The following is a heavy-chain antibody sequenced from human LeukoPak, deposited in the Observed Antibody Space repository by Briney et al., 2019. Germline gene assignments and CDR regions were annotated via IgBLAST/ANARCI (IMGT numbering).Heavy chain of an antibody. Sequence: PSETLSLTCTASGGSISSYYWSWIRQPAGKGLEWIGRIYTSGSTNHNASLKSRVSMSVDTSKNQFSLKLSSVTAADTAVFYCARENSGSYREFDYWGQGTLVTVSS. J-gene: IGHJ4*02. V-gene: IGHV4-4*07. CDR1: GGSISSYY. D-gene: IGHD1-26*01. CDR2: IYTSGST. CDR3: ARENSGSYREFDY.